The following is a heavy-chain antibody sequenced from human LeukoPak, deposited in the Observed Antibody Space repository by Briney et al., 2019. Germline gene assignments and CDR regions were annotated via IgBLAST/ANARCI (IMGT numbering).Heavy chain of an antibody. CDR2: ISSSSSYI. J-gene: IGHJ4*02. CDR1: GFTFSSYS. D-gene: IGHD3-22*01. CDR3: ARDGTGTYYYDGSGYADY. V-gene: IGHV3-21*01. Sequence: GGSLRLSCAASGFTFSSYSMNWVRQAPGKGLELVSSISSSSSYIYYADSVKGRFTISRDNAKNSLYLQMNSLRTEDTAVYYCARDGTGTYYYDGSGYADYWGQGTLVTVSS.